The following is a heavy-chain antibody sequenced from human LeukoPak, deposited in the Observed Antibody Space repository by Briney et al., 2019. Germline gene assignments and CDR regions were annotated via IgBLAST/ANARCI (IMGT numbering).Heavy chain of an antibody. CDR3: ARTAYYDFWGRFDP. V-gene: IGHV4-30-4*08. D-gene: IGHD3-3*01. CDR2: IYYSGST. CDR1: GGSISSGDYY. Sequence: TTSETLSLTCTVSGGSISSGDYYWSWIRQPPGKSLEWIGYIYYSGSTYYNPSLKSRVTISVDTSKNQFSLKLSSVTAADTAVYYCARTAYYDFWGRFDPWGQGTLVTVSS. J-gene: IGHJ5*02.